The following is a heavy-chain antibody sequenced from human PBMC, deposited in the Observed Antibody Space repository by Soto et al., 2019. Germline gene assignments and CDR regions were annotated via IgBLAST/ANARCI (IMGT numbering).Heavy chain of an antibody. CDR3: AKLQGDLEWLFYYYYGMDV. J-gene: IGHJ6*02. V-gene: IGHV3-23*01. D-gene: IGHD3-3*01. CDR1: GFTFSSYA. Sequence: HPGWSLRLSCAASGFTFSSYAMSWVRQAPGKGLEWVSAISGSGGSTYYADSVKGRFTISRDNSKNTLYLQMNSLRAEDTAVYYCAKLQGDLEWLFYYYYGMDVWGQGTTVTASS. CDR2: ISGSGGST.